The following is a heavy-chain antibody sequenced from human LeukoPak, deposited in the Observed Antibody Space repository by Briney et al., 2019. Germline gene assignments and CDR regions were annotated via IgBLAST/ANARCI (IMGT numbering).Heavy chain of an antibody. D-gene: IGHD1-26*01. CDR3: ARMYSGSLAT. Sequence: PSETLSLTCTVSGGSISSSSYYWGWIRQPPGKGLEWIGSIYYSGSTYYNPSLKSRVTISVDTSKNQFSLKLSSVTAADTAVYYCARMYSGSLATWGQGTLVTVSS. J-gene: IGHJ5*02. CDR2: IYYSGST. CDR1: GGSISSSSYY. V-gene: IGHV4-39*07.